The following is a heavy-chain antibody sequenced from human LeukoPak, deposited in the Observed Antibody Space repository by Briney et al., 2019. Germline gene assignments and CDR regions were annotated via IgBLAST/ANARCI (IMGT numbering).Heavy chain of an antibody. Sequence: GGSLRLSCAASGFTFSSYSMNWVRQAPGKGLEWVSYISSSSSTIYYADSVKGRFTISRDNSKNTLYLQMNSLRAEDTAVYYCPHTYDSSGYPFDYWGQGTLVTVSS. CDR2: ISSSSSTI. J-gene: IGHJ4*02. CDR3: PHTYDSSGYPFDY. CDR1: GFTFSSYS. D-gene: IGHD3-22*01. V-gene: IGHV3-48*01.